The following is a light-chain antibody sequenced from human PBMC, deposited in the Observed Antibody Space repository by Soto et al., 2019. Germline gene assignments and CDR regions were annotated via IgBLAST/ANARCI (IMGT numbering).Light chain of an antibody. Sequence: DIVMTQSPDSLSVSLGVRATITCKSSRSILYPSDKRNYLAWYQQKPGQPPELLLYWASTRESGVPARFTGSGSGTDFTLTINSLQAEDVAVYFCQQYYETPHTFGQGTKL. J-gene: IGKJ2*01. V-gene: IGKV4-1*01. CDR2: WAS. CDR1: RSILYPSDKRNY. CDR3: QQYYETPHT.